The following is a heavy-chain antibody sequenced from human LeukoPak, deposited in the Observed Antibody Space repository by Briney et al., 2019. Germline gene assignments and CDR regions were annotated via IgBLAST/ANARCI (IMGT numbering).Heavy chain of an antibody. Sequence: SETLSLTCAVSGGSISSGGYSWSWIRQPPGKGLEWIGYIYHSGSTYYNPSLKSRVTISVDRSKNQFSLKLSSVIAADTAVYYCARGKITMIDYWGQGTLVTVSS. V-gene: IGHV4-30-2*01. J-gene: IGHJ4*02. CDR3: ARGKITMIDY. CDR2: IYHSGST. D-gene: IGHD3-22*01. CDR1: GGSISSGGYS.